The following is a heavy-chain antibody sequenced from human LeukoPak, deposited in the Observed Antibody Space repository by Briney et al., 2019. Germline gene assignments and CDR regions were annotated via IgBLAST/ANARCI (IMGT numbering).Heavy chain of an antibody. CDR2: ISGSGGST. Sequence: GGSLRLSCAASGFTFSSYAMSWVRQAPGKGLEWVSAISGSGGSTYYADSVKGRFTISRDNSKNTLYLQMNSLRAEDTAVYYCAKDLRSSGWQGEPYDAFDIWGQGTMVTVSS. J-gene: IGHJ3*02. CDR1: GFTFSSYA. V-gene: IGHV3-23*01. D-gene: IGHD6-19*01. CDR3: AKDLRSSGWQGEPYDAFDI.